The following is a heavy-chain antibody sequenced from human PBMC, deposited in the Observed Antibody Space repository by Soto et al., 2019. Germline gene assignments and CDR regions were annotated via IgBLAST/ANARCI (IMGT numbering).Heavy chain of an antibody. CDR2: IWYDGSDK. V-gene: IGHV3-33*08. Sequence: GGSLTLSCAASGFTFSSYCMHWVRQPPGKGLEWVAVIWYDGSDKYYADSVKGRINISRDKLKNTLSLDMAVQRAAGTAVYYCPMSWYCYCFGFWGQGTSVTVSS. J-gene: IGHJ4*02. D-gene: IGHD2-8*02. CDR3: PMSWYCYCFGF. CDR1: GFTFSSYC.